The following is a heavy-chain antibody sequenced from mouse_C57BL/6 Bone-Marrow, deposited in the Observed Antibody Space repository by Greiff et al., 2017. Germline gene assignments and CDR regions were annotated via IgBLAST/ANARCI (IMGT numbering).Heavy chain of an antibody. J-gene: IGHJ4*01. Sequence: QVQLQQPGAELVKPGASVKMSCKASGYTFTSYWITWVKQRPGQGLEWIGDIYPGSGSTNYNEKFKSKATLTVDTSSSTADMQLSSLTSEHTAVYYCASFSHYYGSSYGYYAMDYWGQGTSVTVSS. CDR1: GYTFTSYW. CDR3: ASFSHYYGSSYGYYAMDY. D-gene: IGHD1-1*01. CDR2: IYPGSGST. V-gene: IGHV1-55*01.